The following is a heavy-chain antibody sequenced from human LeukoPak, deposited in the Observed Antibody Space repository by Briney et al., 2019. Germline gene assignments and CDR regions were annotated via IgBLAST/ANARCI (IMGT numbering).Heavy chain of an antibody. CDR2: ISSSSGYI. D-gene: IGHD2-2*01. Sequence: GGSLRLSCVGSGFTFTTYSMNWVRQAPEKGLEWDSSISSSSGYIYYAASVEGRLTVSRDNAKNSLYLQINSLRAEDTAVYYCARSRCYLGSCSSTYFPPRAFDIWGQGTMVTVSS. J-gene: IGHJ3*02. CDR3: ARSRCYLGSCSSTYFPPRAFDI. CDR1: GFTFTTYS. V-gene: IGHV3-21*06.